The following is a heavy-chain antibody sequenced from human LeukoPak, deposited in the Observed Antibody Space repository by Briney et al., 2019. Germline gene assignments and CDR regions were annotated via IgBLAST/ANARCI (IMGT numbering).Heavy chain of an antibody. V-gene: IGHV3-7*01. CDR2: IKQDGSEK. CDR3: ARDKGDSGWLNHYYYYYGMDV. J-gene: IGHJ6*02. Sequence: PGGSLRLSCAASGFTFSSYWMSWIRQAPGKGLEWVANIKQDGSEKYYVDSVKGRFTISRDNAKNSLYLQMNSLRAEDTAVYYCARDKGDSGWLNHYYYYYGMDVWGQGTTVTVSS. D-gene: IGHD6-19*01. CDR1: GFTFSSYW.